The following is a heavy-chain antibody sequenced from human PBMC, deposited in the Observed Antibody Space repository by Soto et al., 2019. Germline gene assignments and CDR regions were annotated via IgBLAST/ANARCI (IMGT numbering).Heavy chain of an antibody. Sequence: QVQLVESGGGVVQPGRSLRLSCAASGFTFSNVMHWVRQAPGKGLEWVAVISYDGSQKFHADSVKGRFTIPRDNSKNTVYLQMNSLRSEDTAVYYCARDRWGYVSGAFDYWGQGTQVTVPS. V-gene: IGHV3-30*04. D-gene: IGHD3-10*01. J-gene: IGHJ4*02. CDR2: ISYDGSQK. CDR3: ARDRWGYVSGAFDY. CDR1: GFTFSNV.